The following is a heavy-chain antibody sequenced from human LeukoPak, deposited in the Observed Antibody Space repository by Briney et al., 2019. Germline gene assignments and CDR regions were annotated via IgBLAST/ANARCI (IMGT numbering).Heavy chain of an antibody. J-gene: IGHJ6*03. CDR3: ARRTYYYDSSGYYYYYMDV. CDR2: IYYSGST. D-gene: IGHD3-22*01. V-gene: IGHV4-59*08. CDR1: GGSISSYY. Sequence: PSETLSLTCTVSGGSISSYYWSWIRQPPGKGLEWIGYIYYSGSTNYNPPLESRVTISVDTSKNQFSLKLSSVTAADTAVYFCARRTYYYDSSGYYYYYMDVWGKGTTVTVSS.